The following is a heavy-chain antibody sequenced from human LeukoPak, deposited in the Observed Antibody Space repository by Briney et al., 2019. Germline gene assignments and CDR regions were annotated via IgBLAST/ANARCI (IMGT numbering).Heavy chain of an antibody. CDR1: GFTFSSYW. V-gene: IGHV3-7*01. Sequence: AGGSLRLSCAASGFTFSSYWMSWVRQAPGKGLEWVANIKQDGSEKYYVDSVKGRFTISRDNAKNSLYLQMNSLRAEDTAVYYCASAPGVVVPAAMAFDIWGQGTMVTVSS. D-gene: IGHD2-2*01. CDR3: ASAPGVVVPAAMAFDI. J-gene: IGHJ3*02. CDR2: IKQDGSEK.